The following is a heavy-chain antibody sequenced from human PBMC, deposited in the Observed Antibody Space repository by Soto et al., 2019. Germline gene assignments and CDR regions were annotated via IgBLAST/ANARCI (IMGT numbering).Heavy chain of an antibody. J-gene: IGHJ6*02. Sequence: SGPTLVNPTETLTLTCTVSGFSLSNGRMGVSWIRQPPGKALEWLAHIFSNDEKSYITSLKSRLTISKDTSKSQVVLTMTNMDPVDTATYYCARKREDYFYYYGMDVWGQGTTVTVS. CDR2: IFSNDEK. V-gene: IGHV2-26*01. D-gene: IGHD1-26*01. CDR1: GFSLSNGRMG. CDR3: ARKREDYFYYYGMDV.